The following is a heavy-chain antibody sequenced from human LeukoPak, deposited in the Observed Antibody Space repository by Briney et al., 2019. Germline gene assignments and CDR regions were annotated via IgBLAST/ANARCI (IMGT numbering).Heavy chain of an antibody. J-gene: IGHJ6*03. CDR1: GGSFSGYY. D-gene: IGHD6-13*01. CDR3: ARRTGYSSSWYRDYYYYYMDV. V-gene: IGHV4-34*01. Sequence: SETLSLTCAVYGGSFSGYYWSWIRQPPGKGLEWIGEINHSGSTNYNPSLKSRVTISVDTSKNQFSLKLSSVTAADTAVYYCARRTGYSSSWYRDYYYYYMDVWGKGTTVTISS. CDR2: INHSGST.